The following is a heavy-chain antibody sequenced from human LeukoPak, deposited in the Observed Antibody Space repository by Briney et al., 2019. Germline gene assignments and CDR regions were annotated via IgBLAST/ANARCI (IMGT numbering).Heavy chain of an antibody. Sequence: SETLFLTCTVSGGSISSSSYYWGWIRQPPGKGLEWIGSIYYSGSTYYNPSLKSRVTISVDTSKNQFSLKLSSVTAADTAVYYCARSRGGYSYGSKFDYWGQGTLVTVSS. D-gene: IGHD5-18*01. CDR3: ARSRGGYSYGSKFDY. J-gene: IGHJ4*02. CDR2: IYYSGST. V-gene: IGHV4-39*01. CDR1: GGSISSSSYY.